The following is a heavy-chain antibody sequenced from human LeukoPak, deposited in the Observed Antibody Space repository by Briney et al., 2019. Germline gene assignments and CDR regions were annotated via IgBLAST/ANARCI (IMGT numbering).Heavy chain of an antibody. CDR3: ARAPTRERSKSRGGELSYYYYYYMDV. CDR1: GYTFTSYY. J-gene: IGHJ6*03. Sequence: GASVKVSCKASGYTFTSYYMHWVRQAPGQGLEWMGIINPSGGSTSYAQKFQGRGTMTRDMSTSTVYMELSSLRSEDTAVYYCARAPTRERSKSRGGELSYYYYYYMDVWGKGTTVTVSS. CDR2: INPSGGST. D-gene: IGHD3-16*02. V-gene: IGHV1-46*01.